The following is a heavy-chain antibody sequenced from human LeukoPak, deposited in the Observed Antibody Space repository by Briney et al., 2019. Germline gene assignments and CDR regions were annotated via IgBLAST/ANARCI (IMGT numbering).Heavy chain of an antibody. Sequence: GGSLRLSCAASGFSVSSNYMSWVRQAPGQGLEGVSVIYSGGSTYYAGSVKGRFTISTDNSKNTLYLQMNSLRAEDTDVYYCARVGGNRLWYFDLWGRGTLVTVSS. CDR1: GFSVSSNY. J-gene: IGHJ2*01. CDR3: ARVGGNRLWYFDL. D-gene: IGHD4-23*01. V-gene: IGHV3-53*01. CDR2: IYSGGST.